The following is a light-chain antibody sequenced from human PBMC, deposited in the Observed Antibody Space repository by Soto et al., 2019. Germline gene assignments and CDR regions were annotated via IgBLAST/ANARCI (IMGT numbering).Light chain of an antibody. CDR1: SSDVGGYNY. Sequence: QSALTQPPSASGSPGQSVTISCTGTSSDVGGYNYASWYQQRPGKAPKLMIYEVSKRPSGVPDRFSGSKSGNTASLTVSGLQAEDEAHYYCSSYAGTNNFVVFGGGTKLTVL. V-gene: IGLV2-8*01. CDR3: SSYAGTNNFVV. J-gene: IGLJ2*01. CDR2: EVS.